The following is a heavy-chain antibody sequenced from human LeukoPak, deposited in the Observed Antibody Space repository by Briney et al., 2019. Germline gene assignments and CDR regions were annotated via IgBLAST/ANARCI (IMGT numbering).Heavy chain of an antibody. J-gene: IGHJ4*02. CDR3: ARTYYDSSGHRNFDY. D-gene: IGHD3-22*01. CDR1: GFTFSYYQ. CDR2: ISGSGSTT. Sequence: GGSLRLSCAASGFTFSYYQMNWVRQAPGKGLEWIPYISGSGSTTYFADSVKGRFTISRDNAKKSMYLQMNSLRDEDTAVYYCARTYYDSSGHRNFDYWGQGTLVTVSS. V-gene: IGHV3-48*03.